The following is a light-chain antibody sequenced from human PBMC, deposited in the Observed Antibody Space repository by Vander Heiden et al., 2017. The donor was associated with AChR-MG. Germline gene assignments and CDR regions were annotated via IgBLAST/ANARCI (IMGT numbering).Light chain of an antibody. Sequence: DIQMTQSPPALSASVGDRISITCRAGQAINSYLNWYQQKPGEAPKLLIYAATSLHSGVPSRFSGSGSGTDFTLTINNLQREDFATYYCQQSFTGLTFGGGTKVGLK. CDR1: QAINSY. CDR2: AAT. CDR3: QQSFTGLT. V-gene: IGKV1-39*01. J-gene: IGKJ4*01.